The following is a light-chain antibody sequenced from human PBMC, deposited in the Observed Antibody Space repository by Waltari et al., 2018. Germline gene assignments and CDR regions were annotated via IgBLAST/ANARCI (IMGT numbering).Light chain of an antibody. Sequence: QSALTQPASVSGSPGQSIPISCTGTSSDVGSYNYVSWYQQHPGKAPKLMIYAVSNRPSGLSDRFSGSKSGNTASLTISELQAEDEADYYCSAYAGNDLVIFGGGTKLTVL. J-gene: IGLJ2*01. CDR1: SSDVGSYNY. CDR2: AVS. V-gene: IGLV2-14*01. CDR3: SAYAGNDLVI.